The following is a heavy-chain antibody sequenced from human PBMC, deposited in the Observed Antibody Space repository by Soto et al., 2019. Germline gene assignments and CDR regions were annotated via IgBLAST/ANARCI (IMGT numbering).Heavy chain of an antibody. D-gene: IGHD3-3*01. J-gene: IGHJ6*02. CDR3: AHAYYDFWSGYAPSDLYAIHA. V-gene: IGHV6-1*01. Sequence: PSQTLSLTCAISGDSVSSNSAAWNWIRQSPSRGLEWLGRTYYRSKWYNDYAVSVKSRITINPDTSKNQFSLQLNSVTPEDTAVYYCAHAYYDFWSGYAPSDLYAIHARGPGNTVT. CDR1: GDSVSSNSAA. CDR2: TYYRSKWYN.